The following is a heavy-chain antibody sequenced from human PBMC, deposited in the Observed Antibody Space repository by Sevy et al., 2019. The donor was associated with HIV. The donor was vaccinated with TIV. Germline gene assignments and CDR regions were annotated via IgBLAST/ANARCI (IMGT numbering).Heavy chain of an antibody. J-gene: IGHJ6*02. CDR2: IKRDGSEQ. CDR3: ARDCSSASCLWGMDV. Sequence: GSPRLPCSASGIPFSSYWMSWVRQASGKGLEWVANIKRDGSEQYYVDSVKGRFTISRDKAKNSLYLQMNSLRAEDTAVYYCARDCSSASCLWGMDVWGQGTTVTVSS. V-gene: IGHV3-7*03. D-gene: IGHD2-2*01. CDR1: GIPFSSYW.